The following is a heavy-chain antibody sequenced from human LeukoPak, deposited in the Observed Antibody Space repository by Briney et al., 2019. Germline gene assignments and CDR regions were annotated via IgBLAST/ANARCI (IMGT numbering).Heavy chain of an antibody. CDR1: GGTFSSYA. CDR3: ASRITIFGVDPALYYYGMDV. V-gene: IGHV1-69*01. Sequence: SVKVSCKASGGTFSSYAISWVGQAPGQGLEWMGGIIPIFGTANYAQKFQGRVTITADESTSTAYMELSSLRSEDTAVYYCASRITIFGVDPALYYYGMDVWGQGTTVTVSS. D-gene: IGHD3-3*01. J-gene: IGHJ6*02. CDR2: IIPIFGTA.